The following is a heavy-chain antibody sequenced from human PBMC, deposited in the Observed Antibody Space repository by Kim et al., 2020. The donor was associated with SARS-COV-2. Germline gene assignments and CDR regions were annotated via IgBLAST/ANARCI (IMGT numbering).Heavy chain of an antibody. CDR3: ARDDGANTWTVDY. V-gene: IGHV3-48*03. D-gene: IGHD2-21*02. J-gene: IGHJ4*02. Sequence: YYATSRRGQFTRSRVNRENSVYLQMNSLRAEDTAVYYCARDDGANTWTVDYWGQGALVTVSS.